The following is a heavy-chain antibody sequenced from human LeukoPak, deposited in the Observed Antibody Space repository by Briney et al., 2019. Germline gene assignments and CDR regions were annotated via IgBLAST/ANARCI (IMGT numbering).Heavy chain of an antibody. Sequence: GASVKVSCKASGYTFTSYGISRVRQAPGQGLEWMGWISAYNGNTNYAQKLQGRVTVTTDISTSTAYMELRSLRSDDTAVYYCARDRYGDYGSYWGQGTLVTVSS. CDR2: ISAYNGNT. CDR1: GYTFTSYG. V-gene: IGHV1-18*01. D-gene: IGHD4-17*01. CDR3: ARDRYGDYGSY. J-gene: IGHJ4*02.